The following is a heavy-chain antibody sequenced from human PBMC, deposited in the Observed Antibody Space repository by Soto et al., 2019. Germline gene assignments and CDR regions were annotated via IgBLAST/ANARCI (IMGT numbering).Heavy chain of an antibody. J-gene: IGHJ4*02. D-gene: IGHD6-13*01. CDR3: ATASSWYPYFDY. CDR2: ICGSGGGT. Sequence: GGSLRLSCAASGFTFGTYSMNWVRQAPGKGLEWVSAICGSGGGTYYADSVKGRFTISRDNSKNTLYLQMNSLRAEDTAVYYCATASSWYPYFDYWGQGTLVTVSS. CDR1: GFTFGTYS. V-gene: IGHV3-23*01.